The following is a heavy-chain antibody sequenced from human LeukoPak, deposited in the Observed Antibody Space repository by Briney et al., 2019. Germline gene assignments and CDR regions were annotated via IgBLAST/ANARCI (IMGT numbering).Heavy chain of an antibody. CDR3: AAYGSGSHKFDY. CDR2: ISYVGTNK. D-gene: IGHD3-10*01. J-gene: IGHJ4*02. V-gene: IGHV3-30*03. CDR1: GFTFSSYG. Sequence: GRSLRLSCAASGFTFSSYGMHWVRQAPGKGLEWVAVISYVGTNKYYADSVKGRFTISRDNSKNTLYLQMNSLRAEDTAVYYCAAYGSGSHKFDYWGQGTLVTVSS.